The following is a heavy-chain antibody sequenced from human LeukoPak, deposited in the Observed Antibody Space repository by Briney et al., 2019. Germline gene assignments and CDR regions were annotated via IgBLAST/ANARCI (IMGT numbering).Heavy chain of an antibody. D-gene: IGHD2-15*01. V-gene: IGHV4-61*02. Sequence: PSETLSLTCTVSGGSISSGSYYWSWIRQPAGKGLEWIGRIYTSGSTNYNPSLKSRVTISVDTSKNQLSLKLSSVTAADTAVYYCAREGDVVVVADWFDPWGQGTLVTVSS. CDR3: AREGDVVVVADWFDP. J-gene: IGHJ5*02. CDR1: GGSISSGSYY. CDR2: IYTSGST.